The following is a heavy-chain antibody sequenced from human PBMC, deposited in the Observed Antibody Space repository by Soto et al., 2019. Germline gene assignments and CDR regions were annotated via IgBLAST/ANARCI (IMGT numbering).Heavy chain of an antibody. CDR3: ARDRDSNFHSFDY. CDR1: GGSISSGGYY. Sequence: QVQLQESGPGLVKPSQTLSLTCNVSGGSISSGGYYWSWIRQHPGKGLEWIGYSCYSGSTYYNPTLKSRVTISVDTSKNQFSLKLSYVTAADTAVYYCARDRDSNFHSFDYWGQGTLVTVSS. D-gene: IGHD4-4*01. J-gene: IGHJ4*02. V-gene: IGHV4-31*03. CDR2: SCYSGST.